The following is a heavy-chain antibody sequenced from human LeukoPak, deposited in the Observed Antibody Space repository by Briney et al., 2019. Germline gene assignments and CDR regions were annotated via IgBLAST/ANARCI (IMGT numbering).Heavy chain of an antibody. Sequence: SSETLSLTCAVYGGSFSGHYWSWIRQPPGKGLEWIGEINQSGSTNYNPSLKSRVTISLDTSKNQFSLKVTSVTAADTAVYYCAREYSTSSTAFDIWGQGTMVTVSS. J-gene: IGHJ3*02. CDR3: AREYSTSSTAFDI. V-gene: IGHV4-34*01. CDR1: GGSFSGHY. D-gene: IGHD6-6*01. CDR2: INQSGST.